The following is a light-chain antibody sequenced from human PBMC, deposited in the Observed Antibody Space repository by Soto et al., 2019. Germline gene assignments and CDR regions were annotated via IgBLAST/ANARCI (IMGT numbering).Light chain of an antibody. CDR1: SSDIGGYDY. V-gene: IGLV2-14*01. CDR2: EVR. Sequence: QSALTQPASVSGSPGQSITISCTGTSSDIGGYDYVSWYQQRPGKAPKLMIYEVRYRPSGVSNRFAGSKSGNTASLTISGLQAEDEAVYYCCSYTRTSNHYFFGSGTKVTVL. CDR3: CSYTRTSNHYF. J-gene: IGLJ1*01.